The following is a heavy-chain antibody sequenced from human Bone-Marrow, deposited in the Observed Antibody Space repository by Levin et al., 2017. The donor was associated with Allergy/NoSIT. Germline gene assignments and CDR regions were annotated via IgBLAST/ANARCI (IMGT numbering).Heavy chain of an antibody. J-gene: IGHJ6*02. D-gene: IGHD3-10*01. V-gene: IGHV4-59*01. CDR2: IYYSGST. Sequence: NPSETLSLTCTVSGGSISSYYWSWIRQPPGKGLEWIGYIYYSGSTNYNPSLKSRVTISVDTSKNQFSLKLSSVTAADTAVYYCARGAVTMVRGVIITRRVGYYGMDVWGQGTTVTVSS. CDR1: GGSISSYY. CDR3: ARGAVTMVRGVIITRRVGYYGMDV.